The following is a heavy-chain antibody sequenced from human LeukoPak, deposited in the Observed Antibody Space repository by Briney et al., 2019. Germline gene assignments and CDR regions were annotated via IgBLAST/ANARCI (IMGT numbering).Heavy chain of an antibody. J-gene: IGHJ4*02. V-gene: IGHV1-46*01. D-gene: IGHD6-13*01. CDR3: AREGVAATGLDY. Sequence: ASVKVSCTASGYTFSIYNMHWVRQAPGQGLEWMGIINPSGGSASDTQKFQGRVTMTRDTSTSTLYMELSSLRSEDTAVYYCAREGVAATGLDYWGQGTLVTVSS. CDR2: INPSGGSA. CDR1: GYTFSIYN.